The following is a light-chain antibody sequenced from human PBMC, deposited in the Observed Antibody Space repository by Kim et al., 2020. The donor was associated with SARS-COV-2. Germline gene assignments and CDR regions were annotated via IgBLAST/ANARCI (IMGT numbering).Light chain of an antibody. CDR1: SGHSTYA. Sequence: SVKLTCTLSSGHSTYAIAWHQQQPEKGPRYLMNLNSDGSHSKGDGIPDRFSGSSSGAERYLTISSLQSEDEADYYCQTWGAGIRVFGGGTQLTVL. CDR3: QTWGAGIRV. V-gene: IGLV4-69*02. CDR2: LNSDGSH. J-gene: IGLJ3*02.